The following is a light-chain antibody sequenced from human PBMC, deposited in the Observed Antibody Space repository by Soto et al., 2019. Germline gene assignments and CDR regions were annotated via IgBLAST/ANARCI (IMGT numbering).Light chain of an antibody. CDR1: SIDVVGYNY. CDR2: DVN. J-gene: IGLJ1*01. V-gene: IGLV2-8*01. Sequence: QSVLTHPPPSSGSPGKSATISCTGTSIDVVGYNYVPWYQQHPGKAPQVMIYDVNKRPSGVPDRFSGSKSGNTASLTVSWLQADDEADYYCASYAGSHNFVFGTGTKVTVL. CDR3: ASYAGSHNFV.